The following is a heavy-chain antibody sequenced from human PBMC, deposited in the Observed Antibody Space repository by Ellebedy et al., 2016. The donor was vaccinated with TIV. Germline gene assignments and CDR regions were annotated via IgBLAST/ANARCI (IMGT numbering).Heavy chain of an antibody. CDR1: GFTFSSYS. Sequence: GESLKISXAASGFTFSSYSMNWVRQAPGKGLEWVSSISSSSSYIYYADSVKGRFTISRDNAKNSLYLQMNSLRAEDTAVYYCARVVATIANYYYGMDVWGQGTTVTVSS. D-gene: IGHD5-12*01. CDR2: ISSSSSYI. CDR3: ARVVATIANYYYGMDV. J-gene: IGHJ6*02. V-gene: IGHV3-21*01.